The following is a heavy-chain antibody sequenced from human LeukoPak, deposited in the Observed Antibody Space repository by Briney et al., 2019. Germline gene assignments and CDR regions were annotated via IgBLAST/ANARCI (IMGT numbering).Heavy chain of an antibody. Sequence: GGSLRLSCAASGFTFSSYSMNWVRQAPGKGLEWVSYISSSSSTIYYADSVKGRFTISRDNAKNSLYLQMNSLRAEDTAVYYCARDLSAPYDFWSGYYHYYWGQGTLVTVSS. J-gene: IGHJ4*02. CDR2: ISSSSSTI. CDR1: GFTFSSYS. V-gene: IGHV3-48*01. D-gene: IGHD3-3*01. CDR3: ARDLSAPYDFWSGYYHYY.